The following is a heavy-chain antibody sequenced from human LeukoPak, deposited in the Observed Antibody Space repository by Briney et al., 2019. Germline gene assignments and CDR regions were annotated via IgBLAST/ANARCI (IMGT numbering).Heavy chain of an antibody. Sequence: PSETLSLTCTVSGGSISSDDYYWSWIRQPPGKGLEWIGFIYYTGSTYYNPSLKSRVTISVDTSKNQFSLRLSSVTAADTAVYYRARCPSPGWFDPWGQRTLVTVSS. CDR2: IYYTGST. V-gene: IGHV4-30-4*08. CDR3: ARCPSPGWFDP. CDR1: GGSISSDDYY. J-gene: IGHJ5*02.